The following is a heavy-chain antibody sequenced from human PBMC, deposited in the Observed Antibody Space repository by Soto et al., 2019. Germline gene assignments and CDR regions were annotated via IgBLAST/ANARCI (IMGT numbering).Heavy chain of an antibody. D-gene: IGHD3-22*01. CDR1: GYTFSSYG. CDR2: ISAYNGNT. CDR3: ARRSGDDSSGYSVY. V-gene: IGHV1-18*04. J-gene: IGHJ4*02. Sequence: ASVKFSCKASGYTFSSYGVTWVRQAPGQGLEWVGWISAYNGNTNYAQRLQGRVTMTTDTSTSTAYMELRSLISDDTAVYYCARRSGDDSSGYSVYWGQGTLVTVSS.